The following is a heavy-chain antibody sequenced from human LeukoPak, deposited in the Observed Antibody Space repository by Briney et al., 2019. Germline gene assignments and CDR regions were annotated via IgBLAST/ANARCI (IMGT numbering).Heavy chain of an antibody. CDR1: GYSFPNYW. D-gene: IGHD2/OR15-2a*01. Sequence: ESLKISCKGSGYSFPNYWIGWVRQMPGKGLEWMGIIYPGDSRTRYSPSFQGQITFSADKSISTAYLQWSSLKASDTAIYYCARENLIFDYWGQGTLVTVSS. CDR3: ARENLIFDY. J-gene: IGHJ4*02. V-gene: IGHV5-51*01. CDR2: IYPGDSRT.